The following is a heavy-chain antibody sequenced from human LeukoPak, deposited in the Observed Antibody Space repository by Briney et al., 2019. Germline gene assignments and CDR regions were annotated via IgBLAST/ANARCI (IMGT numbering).Heavy chain of an antibody. J-gene: IGHJ4*02. D-gene: IGHD3-10*01. CDR2: IYYSGST. V-gene: IGHV4-59*05. Sequence: SETLSLTCTVSGGSISGYYWSWIRQPPGKGLEWIGSIYYSGSTFYNPSLKSRVTISVDTSKNQFSLKLSSVTAADTAVYYCARQGSYYYGSGTYYNGHFDYWAQGTLVTVSS. CDR1: GGSISGYY. CDR3: ARQGSYYYGSGTYYNGHFDY.